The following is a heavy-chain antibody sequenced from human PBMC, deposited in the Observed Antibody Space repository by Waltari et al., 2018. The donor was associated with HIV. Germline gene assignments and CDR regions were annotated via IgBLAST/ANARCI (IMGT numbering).Heavy chain of an antibody. CDR1: GGSISSYY. CDR3: ARESGWVAVAGENWFDP. V-gene: IGHV4-59*01. CDR2: IYYSGST. Sequence: QVQLQESGPGLVKPSEPLSLTCTVSGGSISSYYWSWIRQPPGKGLEWIGYIYYSGSTNYNPSLKSRVTISVDTSKNQFSLKLSSVTAADTAVYYCARESGWVAVAGENWFDPWGQGTLVTVSS. J-gene: IGHJ5*02. D-gene: IGHD6-19*01.